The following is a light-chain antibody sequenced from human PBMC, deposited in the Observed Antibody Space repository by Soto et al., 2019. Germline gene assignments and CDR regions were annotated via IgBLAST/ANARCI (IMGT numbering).Light chain of an antibody. Sequence: DIQMTQSPSSLSASVGDRVTITCRASQGISNCLAWYQQKPGKVPKLLIYAASSLQSGVPSRFSGSGSGTDFTLTISSLQPEDVAAYYCKQYKEWPPFTFGQGTRLEIK. CDR1: QGISNC. CDR3: KQYKEWPPFT. V-gene: IGKV1-27*01. CDR2: AAS. J-gene: IGKJ5*01.